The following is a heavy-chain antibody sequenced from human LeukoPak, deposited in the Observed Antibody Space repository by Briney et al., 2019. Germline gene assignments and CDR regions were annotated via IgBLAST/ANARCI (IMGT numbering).Heavy chain of an antibody. CDR2: ISHSGRTM. J-gene: IGHJ6*03. V-gene: IGHV3-11*01. CDR1: GFTFSDYY. Sequence: GGSLRLSCAASGFTFSDYYMSWIRQAPGKGLEWVSYISHSGRTMYYADSVKSRFTISRDNAKNSLYLQMNSLRAGDTAVYYCARDSIVRGNIGNDMDVWGKGTTVTVSS. CDR3: ARDSIVRGNIGNDMDV. D-gene: IGHD2-8*01.